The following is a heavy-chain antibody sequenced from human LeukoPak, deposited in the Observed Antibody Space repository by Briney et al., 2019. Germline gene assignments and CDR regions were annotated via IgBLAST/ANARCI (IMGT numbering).Heavy chain of an antibody. Sequence: GASVKVSCKASGYTFTSYAMNWVRQAPGQGLEWMGGIIPIFGTANYAQKFQGRVTITADESTSTAYMELSSLRSEDTAVYYCASDLGYCSSTSCGDFDYWGQGTLVTVSS. V-gene: IGHV1-69*13. CDR1: GYTFTSYA. CDR3: ASDLGYCSSTSCGDFDY. CDR2: IIPIFGTA. J-gene: IGHJ4*02. D-gene: IGHD2-2*01.